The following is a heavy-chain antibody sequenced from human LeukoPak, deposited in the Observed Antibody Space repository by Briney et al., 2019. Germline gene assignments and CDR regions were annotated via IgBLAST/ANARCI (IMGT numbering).Heavy chain of an antibody. CDR2: IIAILGIA. D-gene: IGHD6-19*01. V-gene: IGHV1-69*04. Sequence: ASVKVSCKASGGTFSSYAISWVRQAPGQGLEWMGRIIAILGIANYAQKFQGRVTITADKSTSTAYKELSSLRSEDTAVYYCAREENSSGWYGPTDYWGQGTLVTVSS. J-gene: IGHJ4*02. CDR1: GGTFSSYA. CDR3: AREENSSGWYGPTDY.